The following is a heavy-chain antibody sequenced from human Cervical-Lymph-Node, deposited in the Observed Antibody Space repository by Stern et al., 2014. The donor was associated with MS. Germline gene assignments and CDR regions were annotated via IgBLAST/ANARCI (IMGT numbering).Heavy chain of an antibody. V-gene: IGHV4-39*01. Sequence: QLQLQESGPGLVKPSETLSLTCTVSGGSISSSSYYWGWIRQPPGKGLEWIGSIYYSGSTYYNPSPKSRFTIAVDTSKTQFSLKLSSVTAADTAVYYCARQVRRGSYAYPLALDYWGQGTLVTVSS. J-gene: IGHJ4*02. CDR2: IYYSGST. CDR1: GGSISSSSYY. D-gene: IGHD1-26*01. CDR3: ARQVRRGSYAYPLALDY.